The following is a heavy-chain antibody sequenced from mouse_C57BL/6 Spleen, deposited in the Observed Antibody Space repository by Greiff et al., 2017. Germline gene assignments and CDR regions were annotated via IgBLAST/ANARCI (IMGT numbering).Heavy chain of an antibody. J-gene: IGHJ4*01. Sequence: VQLQQPGAELVMPGASVKLSCKASGYTFTSYWMHWVKQRPGQGLEWIGEIDPSDSYTNYNQKFKGKSTLTVDKSSSTAYMQLSSLTSEDSAVYYCASGYGVYYAMDYWGQGTSVTVSS. D-gene: IGHD3-2*02. CDR2: IDPSDSYT. CDR1: GYTFTSYW. V-gene: IGHV1-69*01. CDR3: ASGYGVYYAMDY.